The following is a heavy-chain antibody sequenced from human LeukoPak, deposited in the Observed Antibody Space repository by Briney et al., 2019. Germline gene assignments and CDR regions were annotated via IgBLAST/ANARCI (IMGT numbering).Heavy chain of an antibody. V-gene: IGHV1-18*01. J-gene: IGHJ5*02. CDR3: ARGVDGGNSDWFDP. CDR1: GYTFTSYG. CDR2: ISAYNGNT. Sequence: GASVKVSCKASGYTFTSYGISWVRQAPGQGLEWMGWISAYNGNTNYAQKFQGRVTITADKSTSTAYMELSSLRSEDTAVYYCARGVDGGNSDWFDPWGQGTLVTVSS. D-gene: IGHD2-21*02.